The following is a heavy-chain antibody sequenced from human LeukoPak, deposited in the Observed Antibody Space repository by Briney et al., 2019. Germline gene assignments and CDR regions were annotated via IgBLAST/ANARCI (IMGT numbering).Heavy chain of an antibody. CDR3: AGHLYPGYGSTNYDGAFFDY. CDR2: INYNGNS. CDR1: GGSITGYY. V-gene: IGHV4-59*08. D-gene: IGHD4-23*01. Sequence: SETLSLTCTVSGGSITGYYWSWIRQPPRKGLEWIGYINYNGNSKYTPSLKSRITMSVDTSRNQFSLKLSSVTAADTAVYFCAGHLYPGYGSTNYDGAFFDYWGQGTPVTVSS. J-gene: IGHJ4*02.